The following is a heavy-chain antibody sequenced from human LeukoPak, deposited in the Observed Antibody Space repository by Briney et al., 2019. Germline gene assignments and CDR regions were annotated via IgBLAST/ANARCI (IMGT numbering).Heavy chain of an antibody. D-gene: IGHD3-10*01. J-gene: IGHJ3*02. Sequence: GGSLRLSCAASGLTFSLYAMHWVRQAPGRGLEWVAVISFDGSYKYYADSVKGRFTISRDNSKNTLYLQMNSLRAEDTAVYYCARDGAHMVRAVKDAFDIWGQGTMVTVSS. CDR1: GLTFSLYA. V-gene: IGHV3-30*14. CDR2: ISFDGSYK. CDR3: ARDGAHMVRAVKDAFDI.